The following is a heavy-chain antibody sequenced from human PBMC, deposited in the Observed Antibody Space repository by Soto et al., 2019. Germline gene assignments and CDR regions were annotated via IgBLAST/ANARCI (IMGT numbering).Heavy chain of an antibody. CDR3: ARGKRITMVRGVMRAFDI. J-gene: IGHJ3*02. CDR2: INHSGST. CDR1: GGSFSGYY. V-gene: IGHV4-34*01. D-gene: IGHD3-10*01. Sequence: SETLSLTCAVYGGSFSGYYWSWIRQPPGKGLEWIGEINHSGSTNYNPSLKSRVTISVDTSKNQFSLKLSSVTAADTAVYYCARGKRITMVRGVMRAFDIWGQGTMVTVSS.